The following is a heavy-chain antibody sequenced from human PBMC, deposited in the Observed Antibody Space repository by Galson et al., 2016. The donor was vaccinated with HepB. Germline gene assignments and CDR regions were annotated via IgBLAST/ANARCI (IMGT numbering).Heavy chain of an antibody. CDR3: ARGGGPLGTAMVVDHFDY. Sequence: CAISGDSVSSNSAAWHWIRQSSSRGLEWLGRTYYRSKWYNDYAISVKGRITINPDTSKNQFSLQLNSVTPEDTAVYYCARGGGPLGTAMVVDHFDYWGQGSLVTVSS. J-gene: IGHJ4*02. CDR2: TYYRSKWYN. D-gene: IGHD5-18*01. CDR1: GDSVSSNSAA. V-gene: IGHV6-1*01.